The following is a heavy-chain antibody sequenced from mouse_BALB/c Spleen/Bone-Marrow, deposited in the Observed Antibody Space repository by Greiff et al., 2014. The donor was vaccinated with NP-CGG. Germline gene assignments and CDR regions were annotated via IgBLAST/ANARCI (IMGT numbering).Heavy chain of an antibody. Sequence: EVQLQQSGGGLVKPGGSLKLSCAASGFTFSGYAMSWVRQTPEKRLEWVATISSGGSYTYYPDSVKGRFTISRDNAKNTLYLQMSSLRSEDTAMYYCARPRFAYWGQGTLVTVSA. V-gene: IGHV5-9-3*01. J-gene: IGHJ3*01. CDR2: ISSGGSYT. CDR3: ARPRFAY. CDR1: GFTFSGYA.